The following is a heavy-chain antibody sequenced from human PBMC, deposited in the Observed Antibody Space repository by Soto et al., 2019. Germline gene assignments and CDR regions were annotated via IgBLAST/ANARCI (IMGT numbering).Heavy chain of an antibody. V-gene: IGHV4-4*02. Sequence: SATLYLTCAVSGDPISSSNWWSWVRQPPGKGLEWIGEIYHSGSTNYNPSLKSRVTISVDKSKNQFSLKLSSVTAADTAVYYCGGVLVPAALGYYYGMDVWGQGTTVTVS. D-gene: IGHD2-2*01. CDR3: GGVLVPAALGYYYGMDV. CDR2: IYHSGST. J-gene: IGHJ6*02. CDR1: GDPISSSNW.